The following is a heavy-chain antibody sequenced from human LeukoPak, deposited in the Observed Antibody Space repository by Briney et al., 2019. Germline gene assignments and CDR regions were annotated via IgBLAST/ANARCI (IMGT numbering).Heavy chain of an antibody. J-gene: IGHJ3*02. CDR2: IYTSGST. Sequence: PSQTLSLTCTVSGGSISSDNYFWSWIRQPAGKGLEWIGRIYTSGSTNYNPSLKSRVTISVDTSKNQFSLKLSSVTAADTAVYYCARVEGNWGIRGAFDIWGQGTMVTVSS. CDR3: ARVEGNWGIRGAFDI. CDR1: GGSISSDNYF. D-gene: IGHD7-27*01. V-gene: IGHV4-61*02.